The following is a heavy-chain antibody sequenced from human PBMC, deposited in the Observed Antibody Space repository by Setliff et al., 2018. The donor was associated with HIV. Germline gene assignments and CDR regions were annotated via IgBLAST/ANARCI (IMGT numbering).Heavy chain of an antibody. CDR1: GFTFSSYW. J-gene: IGHJ6*02. D-gene: IGHD3-9*01. CDR2: IKYEGSEK. V-gene: IGHV3-7*01. CDR3: AREPHVLRYFDWLLYPAYYYYGMDV. Sequence: GGSLRLSCAASGFTFSSYWMSWVRQAPGKGLEWVANIKYEGSEKYYVGSVKGRFTISRDNAKNSLYLQMNSLRAEDTAVYYCAREPHVLRYFDWLLYPAYYYYGMDVWGQGTTVTVSS.